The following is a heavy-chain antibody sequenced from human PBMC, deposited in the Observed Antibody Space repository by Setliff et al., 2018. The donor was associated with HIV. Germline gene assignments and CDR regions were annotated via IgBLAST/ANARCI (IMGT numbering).Heavy chain of an antibody. D-gene: IGHD3-10*01. V-gene: IGHV1-8*02. J-gene: IGHJ2*01. CDR3: ARDDHYYDSGSLYSDWYFDL. CDR2: MNPKRGNT. CDR1: GYTFTSYD. Sequence: ASVKVSCKASGYTFTSYDFNWVRQATGHGLEWMGWMNPKRGNTGYAQKFQGRVTMTRNTSISTAYMELSSLRYEDTAVYYCARDDHYYDSGSLYSDWYFDLWGRGTLVTVSS.